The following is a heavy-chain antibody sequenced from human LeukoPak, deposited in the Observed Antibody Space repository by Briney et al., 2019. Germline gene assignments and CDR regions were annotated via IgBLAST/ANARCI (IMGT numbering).Heavy chain of an antibody. CDR3: MTAAGYNFGQY. CDR2: MRRDGNEI. CDR1: GFTFSTYW. D-gene: IGHD5-18*01. V-gene: IGHV3-7*03. Sequence: GGSLRLSCSASGFTFSTYWMSWVRQAPGKGLEWVANMRRDGNEIYYLDSVRGRFTISRDNSKNTLYLQMNSLRAEDTAIYYCMTAAGYNFGQYWGQGTLVTVSS. J-gene: IGHJ4*02.